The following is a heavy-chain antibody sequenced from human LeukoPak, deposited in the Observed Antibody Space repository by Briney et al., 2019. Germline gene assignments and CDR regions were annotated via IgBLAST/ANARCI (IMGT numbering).Heavy chain of an antibody. J-gene: IGHJ4*02. D-gene: IGHD3-3*01. CDR2: INPSGGST. CDR3: ASSSRAGWLLYHYAFDY. V-gene: IGHV1-46*01. CDR1: RYTFTSYY. Sequence: ASVKVSCKASRYTFTSYYMHWVRQAPGQGLEWMGIINPSGGSTSYAQKFQGRVTMTRDTSTSTVYMELSSLRSEDTAVYYCASSSRAGWLLYHYAFDYWGQGTLVTVSS.